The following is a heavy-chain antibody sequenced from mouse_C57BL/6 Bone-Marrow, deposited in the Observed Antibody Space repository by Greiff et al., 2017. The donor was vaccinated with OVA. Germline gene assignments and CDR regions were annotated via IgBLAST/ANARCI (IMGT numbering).Heavy chain of an antibody. CDR2: ISSGGSYT. Sequence: EVKLVESGGDLVKPGGSLKLSCAASGFPFSSYGMSWVRQTPDKRLEWVATISSGGSYTYYPDSVNGRFTISRDNDKNTLYLQMSSLKSEDTAKYYCARHPYKDYWGQGTTLTVS. CDR3: ARHPYKDY. J-gene: IGHJ2*01. CDR1: GFPFSSYG. V-gene: IGHV5-6*02. D-gene: IGHD2-10*01.